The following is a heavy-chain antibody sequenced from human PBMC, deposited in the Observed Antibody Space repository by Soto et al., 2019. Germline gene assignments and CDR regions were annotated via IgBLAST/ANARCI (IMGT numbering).Heavy chain of an antibody. J-gene: IGHJ4*02. CDR3: AGVSLERNIAQIDY. CDR2: IYHSGTT. Sequence: PSETLSLTCAVSGYSISSGYHWGWIRQPPGKGLEWIGTIYHSGTTYYIPSLENRPPTSLDTSKYQFSLQLTSVTASDTAVYYCAGVSLERNIAQIDYLGQGALVTVSS. CDR1: GYSISSGYH. V-gene: IGHV4-38-2*01. D-gene: IGHD1-1*01.